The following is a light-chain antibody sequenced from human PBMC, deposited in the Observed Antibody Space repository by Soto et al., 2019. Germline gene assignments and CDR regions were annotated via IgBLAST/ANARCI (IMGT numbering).Light chain of an antibody. J-gene: IGLJ1*01. Sequence: QSVLTQPASVSGSLGQSITISCTGTSSDIGGYKYVSWYQQHPGKAPKLIIFEVSNRPSGVSDRFSGSKSGKTASLTVSGLQAEDEADYYCSSYAGSNNFVFGTGTKVTVL. CDR3: SSYAGSNNFV. CDR1: SSDIGGYKY. CDR2: EVS. V-gene: IGLV2-8*01.